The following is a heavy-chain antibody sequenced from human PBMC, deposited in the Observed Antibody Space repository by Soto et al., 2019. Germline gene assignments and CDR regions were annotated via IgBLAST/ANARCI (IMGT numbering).Heavy chain of an antibody. D-gene: IGHD4-17*01. J-gene: IGHJ6*02. CDR1: GYTFTSYD. CDR2: MNPNSGNT. CDR3: ARGHVTSTWYYYYGMDV. V-gene: IGHV1-8*01. Sequence: QVQLVQSGAEVKKPGASVKVSCKASGYTFTSYDINWVRQATGQGLEWMGWMNPNSGNTGYAQKFQGRVTMTRNTSRSTSYMELSSLRSEDTAVYYCARGHVTSTWYYYYGMDVWGQGTTVTVSS.